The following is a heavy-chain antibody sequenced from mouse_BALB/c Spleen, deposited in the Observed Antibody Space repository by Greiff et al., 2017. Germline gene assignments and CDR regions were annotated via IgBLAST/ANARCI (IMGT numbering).Heavy chain of an antibody. Sequence: EVQGVESGGGLVKPGGSMKLSCAASGFTFSSYTMSWVRQTPEKRLEWVATISSGGSYTYYPDSVKGRFTISRDNAKNTLYLQMSSLKSEDTAMYYCTRSSTVGYAMDYWGQGTSVTVSS. V-gene: IGHV5-6-4*01. CDR2: ISSGGSYT. D-gene: IGHD1-1*01. J-gene: IGHJ4*01. CDR1: GFTFSSYT. CDR3: TRSSTVGYAMDY.